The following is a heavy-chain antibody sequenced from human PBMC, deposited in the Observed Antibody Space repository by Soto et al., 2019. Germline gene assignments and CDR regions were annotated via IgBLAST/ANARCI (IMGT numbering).Heavy chain of an antibody. J-gene: IGHJ4*02. CDR3: VRDLDGSGSYYTDY. CDR2: ISVYNGNT. CDR1: GYNFINYG. V-gene: IGHV1-18*01. Sequence: ASVKVSCKACGYNFINYGITWVRQAPGQGLEWMGWISVYNGNTNYAQKLQGRVTMTTDTSTSTAYMELRSLRSDDTAVYYCVRDLDGSGSYYTDYWGPGTLVTVSS. D-gene: IGHD3-10*01.